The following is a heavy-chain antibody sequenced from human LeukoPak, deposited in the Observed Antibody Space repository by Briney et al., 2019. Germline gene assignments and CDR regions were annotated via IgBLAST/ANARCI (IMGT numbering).Heavy chain of an antibody. V-gene: IGHV4-39*07. Sequence: SETLSLTCTVSGGSISSSSYSWGWIRQPPGKGLEWIGSIYYSGSTYYNPSLKSRVTMSVDTSKNQFSLKLSSVTAADTAVYYCAREKGYCSSTSCTFDYWGQGTLVTVSS. CDR2: IYYSGST. CDR3: AREKGYCSSTSCTFDY. CDR1: GGSISSSSYS. D-gene: IGHD2-2*01. J-gene: IGHJ4*02.